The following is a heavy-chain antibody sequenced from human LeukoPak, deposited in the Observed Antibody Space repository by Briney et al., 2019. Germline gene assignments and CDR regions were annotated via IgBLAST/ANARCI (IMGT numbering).Heavy chain of an antibody. CDR3: VRAIAAAASY. CDR1: GFTFSSYT. V-gene: IGHV3-21*01. J-gene: IGHJ4*02. D-gene: IGHD6-13*01. CDR2: ITTGGPNT. Sequence: SGGSLRLSCTASGFTFSSYTMSWVRQAPGKGLKWVSTITTGGPNTYYADSVKGRFTVSRDNAKNSLSLQMNSLRAEDTAVYYCVRAIAAAASYWGQGTLVTVSS.